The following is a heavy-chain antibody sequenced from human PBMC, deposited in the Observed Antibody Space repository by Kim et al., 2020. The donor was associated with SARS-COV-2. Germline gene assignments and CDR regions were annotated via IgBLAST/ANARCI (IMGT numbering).Heavy chain of an antibody. D-gene: IGHD2-2*01. J-gene: IGHJ4*02. V-gene: IGHV4-39*01. CDR3: ARRARSVIPIVVVPAAIPYFDY. CDR1: GGSISSSSYY. CDR2: IYYSGST. Sequence: SETLSLTCTVSGGSISSSSYYWGWIRQPPGKGLEWIGSIYYSGSTYYNPSLKSRVTISVDTSKNQFSLKLSSVTAADTAVYYCARRARSVIPIVVVPAAIPYFDYWGQGTLVTVSS.